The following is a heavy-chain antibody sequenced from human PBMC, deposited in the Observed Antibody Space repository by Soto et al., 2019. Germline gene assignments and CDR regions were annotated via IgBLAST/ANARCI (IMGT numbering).Heavy chain of an antibody. CDR2: IGASGGST. D-gene: IGHD6-13*01. J-gene: IGHJ3*02. Sequence: PGGSLRLSCAASGFTFSSYAMTWVRQAPGKGLEWVSAIGASGGSTFYVDSVKGRLTISRDNSKNTVCLQMNNLRAEDAAVYYCAKVPRHSSGWYVAFDIWGQGTMVTVSS. CDR3: AKVPRHSSGWYVAFDI. CDR1: GFTFSSYA. V-gene: IGHV3-23*01.